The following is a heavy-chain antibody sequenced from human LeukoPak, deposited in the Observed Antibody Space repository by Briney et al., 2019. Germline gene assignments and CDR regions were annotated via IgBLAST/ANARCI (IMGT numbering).Heavy chain of an antibody. CDR2: MNQDGSEK. J-gene: IGHJ3*02. V-gene: IGHV3-7*01. D-gene: IGHD6-13*01. Sequence: PGGSLRLSCAASGFIFRSHWMNWVRQAPGKGLEWVANMNQDGSEKYYVDSVKGRFTISRDNAKNSLYLEMSSLRAEDTAVYYCARVGLSSWPREYAFDIWGQGTMVTVSS. CDR1: GFIFRSHW. CDR3: ARVGLSSWPREYAFDI.